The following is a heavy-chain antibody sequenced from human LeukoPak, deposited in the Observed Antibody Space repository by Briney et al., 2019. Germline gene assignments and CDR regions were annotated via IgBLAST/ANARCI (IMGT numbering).Heavy chain of an antibody. J-gene: IGHJ4*02. Sequence: ASVKVSCKASGYTFTSYDTNWVRQATGQGLEWMGWISAYNGNTNYAQKLQGRVTMTTDTSTSTAYMELRSLRSDDTAVYYCARTLSTAILDYWGQGTLVTVSS. V-gene: IGHV1-18*01. CDR2: ISAYNGNT. CDR1: GYTFTSYD. D-gene: IGHD5-18*01. CDR3: ARTLSTAILDY.